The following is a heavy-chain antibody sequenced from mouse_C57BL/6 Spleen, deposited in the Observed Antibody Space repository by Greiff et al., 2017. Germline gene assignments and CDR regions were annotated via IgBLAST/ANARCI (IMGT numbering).Heavy chain of an antibody. J-gene: IGHJ3*01. Sequence: VQLQQSGAELVRPGTSVKVSCKASGYAFTNYLIEWVKQRPGQGLEWIGVINPGSGGTNYNEKFKGKATLTANKSSSTAYMQLSSLTSEYSAVYFCARGGFYYGSSYSWFAYWGQGTLVTVSA. CDR2: INPGSGGT. CDR1: GYAFTNYL. CDR3: ARGGFYYGSSYSWFAY. D-gene: IGHD1-1*01. V-gene: IGHV1-54*01.